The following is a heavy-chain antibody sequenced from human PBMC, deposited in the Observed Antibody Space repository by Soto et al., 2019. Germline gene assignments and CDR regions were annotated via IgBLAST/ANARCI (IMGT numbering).Heavy chain of an antibody. CDR3: AKDFYNWNYIYYFDY. J-gene: IGHJ4*02. V-gene: IGHV3-30*18. D-gene: IGHD1-7*01. CDR2: ISYDGSNK. CDR1: GFTFSSYG. Sequence: QVQLVESGGGVVQPGRSLRLSCAASGFTFSSYGMLWVRQAPGKGLEWVAVISYDGSNKYYADSVKGRFTISRDNSKNTLYLQMNSLRAEDTAVYYCAKDFYNWNYIYYFDYWGQGTLVTVSS.